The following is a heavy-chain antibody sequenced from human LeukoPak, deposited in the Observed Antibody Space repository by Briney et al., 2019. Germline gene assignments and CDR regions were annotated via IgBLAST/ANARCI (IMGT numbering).Heavy chain of an antibody. J-gene: IGHJ3*01. CDR1: GYTFTGYY. D-gene: IGHD3/OR15-3a*01. V-gene: IGHV1-2*02. CDR3: AKGRWGLTINNFDL. CDR2: INPNSGGT. Sequence: ASVKVSCKASGYTFTGYYMHWVRQAPGQGLEWMGWINPNSGGTNYAQKFQGRVTMTRDTSISTAYMELSRLRSDDTALYYCAKGRWGLTINNFDLWGQGTMVTVSS.